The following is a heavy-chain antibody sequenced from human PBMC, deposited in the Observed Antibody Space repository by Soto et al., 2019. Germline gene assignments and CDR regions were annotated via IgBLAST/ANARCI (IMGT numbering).Heavy chain of an antibody. CDR2: IYYSGST. D-gene: IGHD3-3*01. Sequence: PSETLSLTCTVSGGSISSGGYYWSWIRQHPGKGLAWIGYIYYSGSTYYNPSLKSRVTISVDTSQNQFSLKLSSVTAADRAVYYCAREFSAYYDFWSGRRGWFDPWGQGTLVTVCS. J-gene: IGHJ5*02. V-gene: IGHV4-31*03. CDR1: GGSISSGGYY. CDR3: AREFSAYYDFWSGRRGWFDP.